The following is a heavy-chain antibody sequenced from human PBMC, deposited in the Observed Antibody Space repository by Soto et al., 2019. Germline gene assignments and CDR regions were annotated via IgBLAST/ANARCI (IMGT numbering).Heavy chain of an antibody. J-gene: IGHJ4*02. D-gene: IGHD3-10*01. Sequence: EVQLVESGGGLVQPGGSLRLSCAASGFTFSSYSMNWVRQAPGKGLEWVSYISSSSSTIYYADSVKGRFTISRDNAKNSLYQQMNSMRAEDTAVYYCARVPFDKLLFGEVLWGQGTLVTVSS. CDR2: ISSSSSTI. CDR1: GFTFSSYS. CDR3: ARVPFDKLLFGEVL. V-gene: IGHV3-48*01.